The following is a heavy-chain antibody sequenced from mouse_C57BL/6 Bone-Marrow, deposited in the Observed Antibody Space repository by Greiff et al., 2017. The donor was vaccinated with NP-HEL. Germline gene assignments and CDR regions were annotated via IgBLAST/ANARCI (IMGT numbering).Heavy chain of an antibody. CDR3: ASLYDCYAMDY. J-gene: IGHJ4*01. CDR1: GFSLTSYG. D-gene: IGHD2-3*01. V-gene: IGHV2-2*01. CDR2: IWSGGST. Sequence: VQLQQSGPGLVQPSQSLSITCTVSGFSLTSYGVHWVRQSPGKGLEWLGVIWSGGSTDYNAAFISRLSISKDNSKSQVFFKMNSLQADDTAIYYCASLYDCYAMDYWGQGTSVTVSS.